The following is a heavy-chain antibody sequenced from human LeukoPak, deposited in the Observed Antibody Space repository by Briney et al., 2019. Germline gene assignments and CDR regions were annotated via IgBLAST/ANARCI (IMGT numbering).Heavy chain of an antibody. J-gene: IGHJ4*02. CDR3: ARIPTHYYGSGSYYGYFDS. V-gene: IGHV4-31*03. Sequence: SETLSLTCTVSGGSTSSGDYYWNWIRQHPGKGLEWIGYMNNRGTSNYNPSLRSRVTISVDTSNNQFSLRLSSVTAADTAVYYCARIPTHYYGSGSYYGYFDSWGQGTLVTVSS. CDR1: GGSTSSGDYY. CDR2: MNNRGTS. D-gene: IGHD3-10*01.